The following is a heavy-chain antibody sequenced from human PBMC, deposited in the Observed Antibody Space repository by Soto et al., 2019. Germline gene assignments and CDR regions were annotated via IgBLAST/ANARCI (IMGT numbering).Heavy chain of an antibody. D-gene: IGHD5-12*01. CDR1: GGSISPYF. Sequence: SETLSLTCTVSGGSISPYFWSWIRQPAGKGLEWIGRMYATGTTNYNPSLKSRVSMSIDTSENQFSLKLRSVTAADTAVYYCARDGGYTGYEQGNPFDIWGQGTMVTVSS. V-gene: IGHV4-4*07. CDR3: ARDGGYTGYEQGNPFDI. CDR2: MYATGTT. J-gene: IGHJ3*02.